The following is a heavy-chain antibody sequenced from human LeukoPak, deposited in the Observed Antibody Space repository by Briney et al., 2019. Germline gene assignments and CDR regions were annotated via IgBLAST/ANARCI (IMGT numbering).Heavy chain of an antibody. CDR3: ARHGTGTTEWDY. D-gene: IGHD1-1*01. J-gene: IGHJ4*02. Sequence: SETLSLTCTVSGGSISSYYWSWIRQPPEKGLEWIGYIYYSGSTNYNPSLKSRVTISVDTSKNQFSLKLSSVTAADTAVYYCARHGTGTTEWDYWGQGTLVTVSS. V-gene: IGHV4-59*08. CDR1: GGSISSYY. CDR2: IYYSGST.